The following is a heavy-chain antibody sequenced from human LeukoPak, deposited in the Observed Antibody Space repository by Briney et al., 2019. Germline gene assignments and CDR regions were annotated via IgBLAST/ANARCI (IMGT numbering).Heavy chain of an antibody. J-gene: IGHJ6*04. V-gene: IGHV3-23*01. CDR1: GFTFSSYG. D-gene: IGHD3-10*02. CDR3: AELGITMIGGV. Sequence: PGGSLRLSCAASGFTFSSYGMSWVRQAPGKGLEWVSGISGSGGSTYYADTVKGRFTISRDNAKNSLYLQMNSLRAEDTAVYYCAELGITMIGGVWGKGTTVTIPS. CDR2: ISGSGGST.